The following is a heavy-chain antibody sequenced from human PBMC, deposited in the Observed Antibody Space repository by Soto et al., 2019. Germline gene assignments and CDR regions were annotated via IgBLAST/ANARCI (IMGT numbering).Heavy chain of an antibody. CDR1: RWSPNNNEIG. Sequence: SRWSPNNNEIGVGWIRQPPGKALEWLALIYWNDDKRYSPSLKSRLTITKDTSKNQVVLTMTNMDPVDTATYYCVHSVDDRSGYCRVWVDLWGQGSLV. D-gene: IGHD3-22*01. CDR3: VHSVDDRSGYCRVWVDL. J-gene: IGHJ1*01. CDR2: IYWNDDK. V-gene: IGHV2-5*01.